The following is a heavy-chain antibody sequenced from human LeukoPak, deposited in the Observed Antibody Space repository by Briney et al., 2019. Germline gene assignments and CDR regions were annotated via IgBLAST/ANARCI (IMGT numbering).Heavy chain of an antibody. Sequence: PGGSLRLSCAASGFTVSSNYMSWVRQAPGKGLEWVSVIYSGGSTYYADSVKGRFTISRDNSKNTLYLQMNSLRAEDTAVYYCARDQVAARSNYYYGMDVWGQGPTVTVSS. V-gene: IGHV3-53*01. CDR1: GFTVSSNY. CDR2: IYSGGST. J-gene: IGHJ6*02. D-gene: IGHD6-6*01. CDR3: ARDQVAARSNYYYGMDV.